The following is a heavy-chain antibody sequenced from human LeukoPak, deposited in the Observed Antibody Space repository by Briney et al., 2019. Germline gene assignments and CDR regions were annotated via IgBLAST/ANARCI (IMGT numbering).Heavy chain of an antibody. J-gene: IGHJ5*02. Sequence: GGSLRLSCVASGFTFSSYSMNWVRQAPGKGLEWVSSISSSSSYIYYADSVKGRFTISRDNAKNSLYLQMNSLRAEDTAVYYCARDLEARYCSGGSCSHTWGQGTLVTVSS. CDR1: GFTFSSYS. CDR2: ISSSSSYI. CDR3: ARDLEARYCSGGSCSHT. V-gene: IGHV3-21*01. D-gene: IGHD2-15*01.